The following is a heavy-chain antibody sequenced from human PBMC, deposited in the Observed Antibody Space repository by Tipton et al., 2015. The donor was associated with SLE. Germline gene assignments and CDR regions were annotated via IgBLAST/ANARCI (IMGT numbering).Heavy chain of an antibody. J-gene: IGHJ4*02. CDR3: ARGKRHYDVLTGYYSKPHYFDF. Sequence: TLSLTCTVSGDSTTTTPYYWDWIRQAPGKGLEWIGSMYSSGSTYLNPSIKSRVTMSFGESKNQFSLTLESMTAADTAVYYCARGKRHYDVLTGYYSKPHYFDFWGQGTVVAVSP. CDR2: MYSSGST. V-gene: IGHV4-39*07. D-gene: IGHD3-9*01. CDR1: GDSTTTTPYY.